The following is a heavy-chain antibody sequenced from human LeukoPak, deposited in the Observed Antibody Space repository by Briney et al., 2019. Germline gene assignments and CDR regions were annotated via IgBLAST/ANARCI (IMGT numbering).Heavy chain of an antibody. V-gene: IGHV4-34*01. J-gene: IGHJ6*02. Sequence: PSETLSLTCAVYGGSFSGYYWSWIRQPPGKGLEWIGEINHSGSTNYNPSLKSRVTISVDTSKNQFSLKLSSVTAADTAVYFCAGRQFDSHYYYGMDVWGQGTTVTVSS. CDR3: AGRQFDSHYYYGMDV. CDR2: INHSGST. CDR1: GGSFSGYY. D-gene: IGHD2-15*01.